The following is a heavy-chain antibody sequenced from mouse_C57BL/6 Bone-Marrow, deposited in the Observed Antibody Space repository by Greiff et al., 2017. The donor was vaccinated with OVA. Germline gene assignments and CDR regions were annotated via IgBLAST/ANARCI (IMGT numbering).Heavy chain of an antibody. Sequence: QVQLQQPGAELVKPGASVKLSCKASGYTFTSYWMQWVKQRPGQGLEWIGEIDPSDSYTNSNQKFKGKATLTVDTSSSTAYMQLSSLTSEDSAVYYGAREGGYYYGSSSYAMDYWGQGTSVTVSS. CDR2: IDPSDSYT. CDR1: GYTFTSYW. CDR3: AREGGYYYGSSSYAMDY. V-gene: IGHV1-50*01. D-gene: IGHD1-1*01. J-gene: IGHJ4*01.